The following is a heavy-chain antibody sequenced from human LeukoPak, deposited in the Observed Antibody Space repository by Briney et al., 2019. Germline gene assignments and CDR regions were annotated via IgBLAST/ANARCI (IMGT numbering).Heavy chain of an antibody. Sequence: SETLSLTCAVSGGSMSGFYWSWIRQTPGTRLEWMGYILDTGNTRYNPSLGSRIAISVDTSRNQFSLNLNSLTATDTAVYFCARHYVSKNYFEFWGQGILVSVSS. J-gene: IGHJ4*02. V-gene: IGHV4-59*08. CDR2: ILDTGNT. CDR1: GGSMSGFY. CDR3: ARHYVSKNYFEF. D-gene: IGHD3-10*02.